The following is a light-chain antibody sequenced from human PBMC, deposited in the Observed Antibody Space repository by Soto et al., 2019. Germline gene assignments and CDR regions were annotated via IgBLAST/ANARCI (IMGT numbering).Light chain of an antibody. V-gene: IGLV2-11*01. CDR1: SSDVGGYNY. CDR2: DVS. CDR3: CSYVGSYILYV. J-gene: IGLJ1*01. Sequence: QSALTQPRSVSGSPGQSVTISCTGTSSDVGGYNYVSWYQQHPGKAPKVMIYDVSKRPSGVPDRFSGSKSGNTASLTISGLQAEDEADYYGCSYVGSYILYVFGTGTKLTVL.